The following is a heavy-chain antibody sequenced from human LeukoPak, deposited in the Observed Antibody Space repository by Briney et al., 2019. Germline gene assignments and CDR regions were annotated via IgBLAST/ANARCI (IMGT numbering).Heavy chain of an antibody. CDR1: GGSFSGYY. CDR2: INHSGST. Sequence: PSETLSLTCAVYGGSFSGYYWSWIRQPPGKGLEWIGEINHSGSTNYNPSLKSRVTISVDTSKNQFSLKLSSVTAADTAVYYCARGGPMDYIWGSYRYRKDLHFDYWGQGTLVTVSS. D-gene: IGHD3-16*02. CDR3: ARGGPMDYIWGSYRYRKDLHFDY. J-gene: IGHJ4*02. V-gene: IGHV4-34*01.